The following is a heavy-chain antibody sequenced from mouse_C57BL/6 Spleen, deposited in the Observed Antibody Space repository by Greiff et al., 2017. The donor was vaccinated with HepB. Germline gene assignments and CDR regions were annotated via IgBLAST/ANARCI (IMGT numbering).Heavy chain of an antibody. Sequence: VQLQQSGAELVRPGSSVKLSCKASGYTFTSYWMHWVKQRPIQGLEWIGNIDPSDSETRYNQKFKDKATLTVDKSSSTAYMQLSSLTSEDSAVYYCARGGYSFAYGGQGTLVTVSA. J-gene: IGHJ3*01. CDR1: GYTFTSYW. V-gene: IGHV1-52*01. D-gene: IGHD3-1*01. CDR2: IDPSDSET. CDR3: ARGGYSFAY.